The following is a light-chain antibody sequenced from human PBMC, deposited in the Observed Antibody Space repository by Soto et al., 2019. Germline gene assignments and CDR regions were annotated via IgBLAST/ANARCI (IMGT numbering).Light chain of an antibody. CDR3: SSFAGSTVV. CDR2: EVS. Sequence: QSALTQPPSASGSPGQSVTFSCTGTSSDIGSYNHVSWYQQHPGKAPKLMIYEVSKRPSGVPDRFSGSKSGNTASLTVSGLQAEDEADYYCSSFAGSTVVFGGGTKVTVL. CDR1: SSDIGSYNH. J-gene: IGLJ2*01. V-gene: IGLV2-8*01.